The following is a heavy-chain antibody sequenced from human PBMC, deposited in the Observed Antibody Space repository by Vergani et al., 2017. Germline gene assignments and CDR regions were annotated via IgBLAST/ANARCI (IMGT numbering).Heavy chain of an antibody. V-gene: IGHV1-69*15. J-gene: IGHJ6*02. D-gene: IGHD3-9*01. CDR2: NIPIFIIS. CDR3: ASTYYDILTGLAYYYYGMDV. Sequence: VRQAPGQGLEWMGTNIPIFIISNYAQKFQGRVTITADESTSTAYMELSSLRSEDTAVYYCASTYYDILTGLAYYYYGMDVWGQGTTVTVSS.